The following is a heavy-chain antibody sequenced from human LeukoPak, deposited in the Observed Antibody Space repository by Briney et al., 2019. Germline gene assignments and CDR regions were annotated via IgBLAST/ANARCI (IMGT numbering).Heavy chain of an antibody. CDR3: ARGHLKSLGDYPIDY. CDR2: INHSGST. V-gene: IGHV4-34*01. D-gene: IGHD4-17*01. CDR1: GGSFSGYY. J-gene: IGHJ4*02. Sequence: PSETLSLTCAVYGGSFSGYYWSWIRQPPGKGLEWIGEINHSGSTNYNPSLKSRVTISVDTSKNQFSLKLSSVTAADTAVYYCARGHLKSLGDYPIDYWGQGTLVTVSS.